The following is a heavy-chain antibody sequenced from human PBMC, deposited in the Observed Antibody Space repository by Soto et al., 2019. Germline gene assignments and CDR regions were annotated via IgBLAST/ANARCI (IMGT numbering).Heavy chain of an antibody. J-gene: IGHJ6*02. CDR1: GFTFSSYW. CDR3: ARLDFWSCSAPHRYGMDV. CDR2: IKQDGSEK. Sequence: PGGSLRLSCAASGFTFSSYWMSWVRQAPGKGLEWVANIKQDGSEKYYVDSVKGRFTISRDNAKNSLYLQMNSLRAEDTAVYYCARLDFWSCSAPHRYGMDVWGQGTTVTVSS. V-gene: IGHV3-7*03. D-gene: IGHD3-3*01.